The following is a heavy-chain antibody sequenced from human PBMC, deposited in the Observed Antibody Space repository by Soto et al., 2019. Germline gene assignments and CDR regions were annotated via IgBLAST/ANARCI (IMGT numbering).Heavy chain of an antibody. CDR3: ARGGCSSTSCYYYYYYGMDV. CDR1: GFTFSDYY. V-gene: IGHV3-11*01. Sequence: QVQLVESGGGLVKPGGSLRLSCAASGFTFSDYYMSWIRQAPGKGLEWVSYISSSGSTIYYADSVKGRFTISRDNAKNSLYLQMNSLRADDTAVYYCARGGCSSTSCYYYYYYGMDVWGQGTTVTVSS. D-gene: IGHD2-2*01. J-gene: IGHJ6*02. CDR2: ISSSGSTI.